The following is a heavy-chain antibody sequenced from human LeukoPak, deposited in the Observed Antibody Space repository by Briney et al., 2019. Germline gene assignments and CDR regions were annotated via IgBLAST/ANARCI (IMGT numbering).Heavy chain of an antibody. CDR1: GFTFDDYG. V-gene: IGHV3-20*01. D-gene: IGHD3-22*01. CDR2: INWNGGST. Sequence: GGSLRLSCAASGFTFDDYGMSWVRQAPGKGLEWVSGINWNGGSTGYADSVKGRFTISRDNAKNSLYLQMNSLRAEDTALYHCARDYYDSSGSKAWFDPWGQGTLVTVSS. J-gene: IGHJ5*02. CDR3: ARDYYDSSGSKAWFDP.